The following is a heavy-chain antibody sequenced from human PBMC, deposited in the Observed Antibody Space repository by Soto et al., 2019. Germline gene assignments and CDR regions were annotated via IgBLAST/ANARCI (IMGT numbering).Heavy chain of an antibody. D-gene: IGHD3-22*01. CDR1: GGSVSSGSYY. CDR2: IYYSGST. V-gene: IGHV4-61*01. Sequence: ETLSLTCTVSGGSVSSGSYYWSWIRQPPGKGLEWMGYIYYSGSTNYNPSLKSRVTISVDTSKNLFSLKLSSVTAADTAVYYCARETVIVAASYFDYWGQGTLVTVSS. CDR3: ARETVIVAASYFDY. J-gene: IGHJ4*02.